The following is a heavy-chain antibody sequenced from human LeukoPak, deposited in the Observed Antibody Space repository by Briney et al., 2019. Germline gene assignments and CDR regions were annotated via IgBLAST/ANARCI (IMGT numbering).Heavy chain of an antibody. D-gene: IGHD1-26*01. CDR3: ARDVVDGYSGTWQPLAWFDP. Sequence: SETLSLTCTVSGGSISSYYWSWIRQPRGKGLEWIGYIYYSGSTNYNPSLKSRVTISVDTSKNRFSLKLSSVTAADTAMYYCARDVVDGYSGTWQPLAWFDPWGQGTLVTVSS. V-gene: IGHV4-59*01. J-gene: IGHJ5*02. CDR2: IYYSGST. CDR1: GGSISSYY.